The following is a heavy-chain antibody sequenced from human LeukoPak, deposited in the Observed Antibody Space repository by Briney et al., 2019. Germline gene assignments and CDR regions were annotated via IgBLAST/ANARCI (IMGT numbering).Heavy chain of an antibody. D-gene: IGHD3-22*01. CDR1: GFTFSSYA. CDR3: ARAMVGRDYYDSSGYQYGGGYFDY. Sequence: PGGSLRLSCAASGFTFSSYAMHWVRQAPGKGLEWVAVISYDGSNKYYADSVKGRFTISRGNSKNTLYLQMNSLRAEDTAVYYCARAMVGRDYYDSSGYQYGGGYFDYWGQGTLVTVSS. J-gene: IGHJ4*02. V-gene: IGHV3-30-3*01. CDR2: ISYDGSNK.